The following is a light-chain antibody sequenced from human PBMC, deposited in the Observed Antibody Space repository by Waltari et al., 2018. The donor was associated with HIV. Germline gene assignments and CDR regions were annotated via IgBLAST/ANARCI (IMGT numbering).Light chain of an antibody. V-gene: IGLV1-44*01. CDR3: ATWDDSLKGVV. CDR1: SSNIGSNT. Sequence: QSVMTQPPSVSGTPGQRVTIPCSGSSSNIGSNTVSWNQQYPGTAPKLLIYNDNQWPAGVPDRFSGSKSGTSASLAISGLQSEDEADYYCATWDDSLKGVVFGGGTKLTVL. J-gene: IGLJ3*02. CDR2: NDN.